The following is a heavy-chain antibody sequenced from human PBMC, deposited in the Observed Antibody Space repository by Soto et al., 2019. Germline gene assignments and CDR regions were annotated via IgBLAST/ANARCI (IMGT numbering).Heavy chain of an antibody. Sequence: SETLSLTCTVSGGSISSYYWSWIRQPPGKGLEWIGYIYYSGSTNYNPSLKSRVTISVDTSKNQFSLKLSSVTAADTAVYYCARAHPYYYDSSGYYLDYWGRGTLVTVSS. V-gene: IGHV4-59*01. CDR1: GGSISSYY. J-gene: IGHJ4*02. D-gene: IGHD3-22*01. CDR3: ARAHPYYYDSSGYYLDY. CDR2: IYYSGST.